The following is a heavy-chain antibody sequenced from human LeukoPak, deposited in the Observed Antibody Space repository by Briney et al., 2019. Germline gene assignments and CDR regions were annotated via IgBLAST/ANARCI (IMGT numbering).Heavy chain of an antibody. D-gene: IGHD3-10*01. CDR2: ITGSGPYM. CDR3: VRDVGAVRGEVYFDY. V-gene: IGHV3-21*06. CDR1: GFTFSTFA. Sequence: GGSPRLSCAASGFTFSTFAMHWVRLSPGKGLEWVSSITGSGPYMLYADSVKHRFTISRDNTKNLLYLEMNSLRAEDTAMYFCVRDVGAVRGEVYFDYWGQGTLVTVSS. J-gene: IGHJ4*02.